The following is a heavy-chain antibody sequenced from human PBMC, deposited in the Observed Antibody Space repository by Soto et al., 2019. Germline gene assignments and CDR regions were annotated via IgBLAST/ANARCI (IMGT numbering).Heavy chain of an antibody. CDR1: GDSISTYY. D-gene: IGHD2-2*01. Sequence: SETLSLTCTVSGDSISTYYWTWIRQPPGKGLEWIGYIYYNGSTSYNPSIKSRVTISVATSKNQFSLKLSSVTAAYTAMYYCARDVGCSRSSAYYYGMDVWGQGTTVTVSS. CDR2: IYYNGST. J-gene: IGHJ6*02. CDR3: ARDVGCSRSSAYYYGMDV. V-gene: IGHV4-59*01.